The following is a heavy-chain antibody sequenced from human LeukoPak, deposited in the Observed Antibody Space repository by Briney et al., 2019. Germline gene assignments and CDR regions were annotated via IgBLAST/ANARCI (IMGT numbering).Heavy chain of an antibody. CDR2: IYYSGTT. V-gene: IGHV4-39*07. D-gene: IGHD6-6*01. J-gene: IGHJ4*02. CDR3: ARESSSSPDY. Sequence: PSETLSLTCTVSGGSITSSSHHWGWLRQPPGKGLEWIGSIYYSGTTYYKPSLRSRVTISVDTSKNQFYLRLTSVTAADSAMYYCARESSSSPDYWGQGTLVTVSS. CDR1: GGSITSSSHH.